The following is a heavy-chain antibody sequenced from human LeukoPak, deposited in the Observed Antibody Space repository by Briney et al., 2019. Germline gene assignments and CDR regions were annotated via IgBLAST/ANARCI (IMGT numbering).Heavy chain of an antibody. CDR2: IIPIFGTA. CDR1: GGTFSSYA. CDR3: ASGSLYCSSTSCYTEGNYYYYCYMDV. V-gene: IGHV1-69*05. D-gene: IGHD2-2*02. Sequence: ASVKVSCKASGGTFSSYAISWVRQAPGQGLEWMGGIIPIFGTANYAQKFQGRVTITTDESTSTAYMELSSLRSEDTAVYYCASGSLYCSSTSCYTEGNYYYYCYMDVWGKGTTVTVSS. J-gene: IGHJ6*03.